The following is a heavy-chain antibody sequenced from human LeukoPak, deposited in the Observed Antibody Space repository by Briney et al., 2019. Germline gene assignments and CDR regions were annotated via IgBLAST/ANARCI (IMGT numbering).Heavy chain of an antibody. J-gene: IGHJ4*02. Sequence: GASVKVSCKASGYTFTGYYMHWVRQAPGQGLEWMGWINPNSGGTNQAQKFQGRVTMTRDTSISTAYMELSRLRSDDTAVYYCARGDSLESSGWSTYWGQGTLVTVSS. CDR3: ARGDSLESSGWSTY. V-gene: IGHV1-2*02. CDR1: GYTFTGYY. CDR2: INPNSGGT. D-gene: IGHD6-19*01.